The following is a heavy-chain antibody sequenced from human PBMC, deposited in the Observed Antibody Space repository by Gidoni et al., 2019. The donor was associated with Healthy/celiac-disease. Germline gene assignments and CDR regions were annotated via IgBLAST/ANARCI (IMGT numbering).Heavy chain of an antibody. V-gene: IGHV4-34*01. J-gene: IGHJ4*02. CDR3: ARGGIVGATTYKY. Sequence: QVQLQQWGAGLLKPSETLSLTCAVYGGSFSGYYWSWIRQPPGKGLEWIGEINHSGSTNYNPSLKSRVTISVDTSKNQFSLKLSSVTAADTAVYYCARGGIVGATTYKYWGQGTLVTVSS. D-gene: IGHD1-26*01. CDR1: GGSFSGYY. CDR2: INHSGST.